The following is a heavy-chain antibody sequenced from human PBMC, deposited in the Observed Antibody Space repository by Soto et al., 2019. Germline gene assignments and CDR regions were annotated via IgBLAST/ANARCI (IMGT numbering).Heavy chain of an antibody. CDR3: ASRDPGTSVDY. CDR2: IYRTGST. CDR1: GGSFTSNNW. J-gene: IGHJ4*02. V-gene: IGHV4-4*02. Sequence: KPSETVSLTCAVSGGSFTSNNWWTWVRQPPGQGLEWIGEIYRTGSTNYNPSLKSRVTISLDKSENQFSLKVTSLTAADTAVYYCASRDPGTSVDYWGQGTLVTVS. D-gene: IGHD1-7*01.